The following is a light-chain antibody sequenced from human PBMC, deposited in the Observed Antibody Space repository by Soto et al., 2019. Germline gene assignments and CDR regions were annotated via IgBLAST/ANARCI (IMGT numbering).Light chain of an antibody. Sequence: AIQMTQSPSSLSASVGDRVSITCRASQGIRNDLGWYQQKPGKAPKLLIYGASSLQSGVPSRFSGSGSGTDFTLTISSLQPEDFATYYCLQDYNFPWTFGLGTKVEIK. CDR1: QGIRND. CDR2: GAS. J-gene: IGKJ1*01. V-gene: IGKV1-6*01. CDR3: LQDYNFPWT.